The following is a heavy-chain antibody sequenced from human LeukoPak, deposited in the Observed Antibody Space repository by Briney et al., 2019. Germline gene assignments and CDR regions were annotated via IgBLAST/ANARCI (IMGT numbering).Heavy chain of an antibody. D-gene: IGHD3-10*01. Sequence: SVKVSCKASGGTFSSYAISWVRQAPGQGLEWMGGIIPMFGTANYAQKLQGRVTITAEKSTSTAYMELSSLRSEDTAVYYCARADPFYGAGTYAGSWFDPWGQGTLVTVSS. CDR1: GGTFSSYA. V-gene: IGHV1-69*06. CDR2: IIPMFGTA. CDR3: ARADPFYGAGTYAGSWFDP. J-gene: IGHJ5*02.